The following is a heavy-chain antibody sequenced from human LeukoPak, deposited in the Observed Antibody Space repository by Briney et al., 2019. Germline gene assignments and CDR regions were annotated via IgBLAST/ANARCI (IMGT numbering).Heavy chain of an antibody. Sequence: ASVKVSCKASGYTFTSYGISWVRQAPGQGLEWMGWISAYNGNTNYAQKLQGRVTMTTDTSTSTAYMELRSLRSDDTAVYYCARDRSCSGGSCYSFWHFDLWGRGTLVTVSS. CDR1: GYTFTSYG. V-gene: IGHV1-18*01. J-gene: IGHJ2*01. CDR2: ISAYNGNT. CDR3: ARDRSCSGGSCYSFWHFDL. D-gene: IGHD2-15*01.